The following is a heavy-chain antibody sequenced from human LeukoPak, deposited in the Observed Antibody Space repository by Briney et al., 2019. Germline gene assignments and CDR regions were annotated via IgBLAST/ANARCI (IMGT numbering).Heavy chain of an antibody. Sequence: SVKVSCKASGGTFSSYAISWVRQAPGQGLEWMGRIIPSFGTANYAQKFQGRVTITTDESTSTAYMELSSLRSEDTAVYYCARVGSSWDNWFDPWGQGTLVTVSS. CDR3: ARVGSSWDNWFDP. CDR1: GGTFSSYA. CDR2: IIPSFGTA. D-gene: IGHD6-13*01. J-gene: IGHJ5*02. V-gene: IGHV1-69*05.